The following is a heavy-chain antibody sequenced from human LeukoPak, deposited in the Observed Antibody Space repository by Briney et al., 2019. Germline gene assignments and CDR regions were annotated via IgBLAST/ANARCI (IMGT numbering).Heavy chain of an antibody. CDR1: GGTFSSYA. D-gene: IGHD4-11*01. J-gene: IGHJ5*02. Sequence: SVKVSCKASGGTFSSYAISWVRQAPGQGLEWMGRIIPIFGIANYAQKFQGRVTITADKSTSTAYMELSSLRSEDTAVYYCASGVRDHSNYDRWFDPWGQGTPVTVSS. CDR3: ASGVRDHSNYDRWFDP. CDR2: IIPIFGIA. V-gene: IGHV1-69*04.